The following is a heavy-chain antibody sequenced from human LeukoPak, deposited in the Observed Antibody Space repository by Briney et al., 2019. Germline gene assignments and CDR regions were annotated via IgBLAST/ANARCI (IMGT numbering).Heavy chain of an antibody. CDR3: ARGGSDYYDSNGYSTDY. CDR2: IYHSGRS. V-gene: IGHV4-38-2*01. CDR1: GYFISSGYY. D-gene: IGHD3-22*01. Sequence: SETLSLICAVSGYFISSGYYWGWTRQPPGKGLEWIGSIYHSGRSYYNPSLKSRVTISVDTSKNQFSLKLSSVTAADTAVYYCARGGSDYYDSNGYSTDYWGQGILVTVSS. J-gene: IGHJ4*02.